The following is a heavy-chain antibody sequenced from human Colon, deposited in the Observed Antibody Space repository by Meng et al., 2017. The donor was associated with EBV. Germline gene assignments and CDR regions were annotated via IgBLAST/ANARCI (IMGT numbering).Heavy chain of an antibody. CDR3: ARGGYYSFDY. V-gene: IGHV4-4*02. CDR1: GGSISSVYW. Sequence: GQLQESGPVLVKPSENLSLTCAVSGGSISSVYWWTWVRQSPGKGLEWIGEIYHSGSTNYNPSLKSRVTISVDKSKNQFSLKLTSVTAADTAVYYCARGGYYSFDYWGQRTLVTVSS. D-gene: IGHD5-18*01. J-gene: IGHJ4*02. CDR2: IYHSGST.